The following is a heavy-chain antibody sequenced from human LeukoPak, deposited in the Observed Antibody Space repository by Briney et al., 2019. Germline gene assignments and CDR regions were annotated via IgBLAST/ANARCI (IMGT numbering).Heavy chain of an antibody. CDR3: ARQYSSSSGWFDP. CDR1: GGSISSYY. CDR2: IYTSGST. D-gene: IGHD6-6*01. Sequence: PSETLSLTCTVSGGSISSYYWSWIRQPPGKGLEWIGYIYTSGSTNYNPSLKSRVTISVDTSKNQFSLKLSSVTAADTAVYYCARQYSSSSGWFDPWGQGTLVTVSS. J-gene: IGHJ5*02. V-gene: IGHV4-4*09.